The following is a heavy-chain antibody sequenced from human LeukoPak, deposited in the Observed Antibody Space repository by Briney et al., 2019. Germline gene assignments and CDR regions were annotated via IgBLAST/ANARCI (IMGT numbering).Heavy chain of an antibody. CDR1: GYTFTSSD. CDR3: ARGGAGTLEAVD. CDR2: MNPNSGDT. D-gene: IGHD6-19*01. V-gene: IGHV1-8*01. J-gene: IGHJ4*02. Sequence: ASVKVSCKASGYTFTSSDINWVRQATGQGLEWMGWMNPNSGDTGYAQKFQGRVTMTRNTSISTAYMELSSLRSEDTGVYYCARGGAGTLEAVDWGQGPLLTV.